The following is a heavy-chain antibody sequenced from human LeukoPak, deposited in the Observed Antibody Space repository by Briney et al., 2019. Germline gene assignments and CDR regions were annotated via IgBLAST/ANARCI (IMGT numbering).Heavy chain of an antibody. V-gene: IGHV1-2*06. CDR3: AGEDNSSGYRPFDI. D-gene: IGHD3-22*01. Sequence: ASVKVSCKASGYTFTGYYIHWVRQAPGQGLEWMGRINPNNGGTNYAQKFRGRVTMTRDMSMSTAYMELSRLRSVDTAVYYCAGEDNSSGYRPFDIWGQGTMVTVPS. J-gene: IGHJ3*02. CDR2: INPNNGGT. CDR1: GYTFTGYY.